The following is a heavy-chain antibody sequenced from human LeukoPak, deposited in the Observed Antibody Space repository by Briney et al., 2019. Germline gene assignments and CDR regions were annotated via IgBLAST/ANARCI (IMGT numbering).Heavy chain of an antibody. J-gene: IGHJ5*02. CDR2: ISAYNGNT. D-gene: IGHD3-3*01. Sequence: ASVKVSCKASGYTFTSYGISWVRQAPGQGLEWMGWISAYNGNTNYAQKLQGRVTMTTDTSTSTAYMELRSLRSDDTAVYYCARHRDDFWGDNWFDPWGQGTLVTVSS. CDR3: ARHRDDFWGDNWFDP. CDR1: GYTFTSYG. V-gene: IGHV1-18*01.